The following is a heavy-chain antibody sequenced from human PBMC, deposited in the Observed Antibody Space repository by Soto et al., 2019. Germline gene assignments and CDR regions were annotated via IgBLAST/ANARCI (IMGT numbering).Heavy chain of an antibody. D-gene: IGHD2-15*01. J-gene: IGHJ4*02. CDR3: AIGLGYCSGGSRYSDY. CDR1: GYTFTSYG. V-gene: IGHV1-18*01. CDR2: ISAYNGNT. Sequence: QVQLVQSGAEVKKPGASVKVSCKASGYTFTSYGISWVRQAPGQGLEWMGWISAYNGNTNYAQKLQGRVTMTTDTSTSTADMELRSMRSDDTAVYYCAIGLGYCSGGSRYSDYWGQGTLVTVSS.